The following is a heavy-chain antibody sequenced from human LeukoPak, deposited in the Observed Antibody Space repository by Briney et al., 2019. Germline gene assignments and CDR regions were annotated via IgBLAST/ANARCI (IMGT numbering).Heavy chain of an antibody. J-gene: IGHJ5*02. CDR1: GFTFNSYA. CDR2: ISGSGGST. D-gene: IGHD3-3*01. CDR3: AKSKARSYYDFWSGYNWFDP. V-gene: IGHV3-23*01. Sequence: GGSLRLSCAASGFTFNSYAMSWVRQAPGKGLEWVSAISGSGGSTYYADSVKGRFTISRDNSKNTLYLQMNSLRAEDTAVYYCAKSKARSYYDFWSGYNWFDPWGQGTLVTVSS.